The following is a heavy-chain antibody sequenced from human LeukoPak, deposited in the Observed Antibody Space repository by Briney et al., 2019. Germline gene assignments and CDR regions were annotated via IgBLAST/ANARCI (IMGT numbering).Heavy chain of an antibody. CDR2: IYYSGST. CDR1: GGSISSSSYY. J-gene: IGHJ4*02. Sequence: KSSETLSLTCTVSGGSISSSSYYWGWIRQPPGKGLEWIGSIYYSGSTYYNPSLKSRVTISVDTSKNQFSLKLSSVTAADTAVYYCARGNLYYDILTGYIQVAPNDYWGQGTLVTVSS. V-gene: IGHV4-39*07. D-gene: IGHD3-9*01. CDR3: ARGNLYYDILTGYIQVAPNDY.